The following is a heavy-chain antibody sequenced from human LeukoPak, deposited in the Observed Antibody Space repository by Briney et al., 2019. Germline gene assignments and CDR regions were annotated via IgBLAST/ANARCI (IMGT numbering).Heavy chain of an antibody. CDR3: ARVTGYMIEDYFDY. J-gene: IGHJ4*02. CDR2: ISGSTTDI. Sequence: GGSLRLSCAASGFTFTAYTINWVRQAPGKGLEWVSYISGSTTDIYYADSVKGRFTISRDNAKRSVYLQMNSLGVEDAAVYYCARVTGYMIEDYFDYWGQGTLVTVSS. D-gene: IGHD3-22*01. CDR1: GFTFTAYT. V-gene: IGHV3-21*01.